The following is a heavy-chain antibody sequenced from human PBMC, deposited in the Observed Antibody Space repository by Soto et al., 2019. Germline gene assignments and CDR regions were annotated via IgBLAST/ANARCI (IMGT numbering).Heavy chain of an antibody. V-gene: IGHV3-21*01. CDR1: GFTFSSYS. Sequence: GGSLRLSCAASGFTFSSYSMNWVRQAPGKGLEWVSSISSSSSYIYYADSVKGRFTISRDNAKNSLYLQMNSLRAEDTAVYYCARDLDFVVVVAAPRLLEVRFGMDVWGQGTTVTVSS. J-gene: IGHJ6*02. D-gene: IGHD2-15*01. CDR3: ARDLDFVVVVAAPRLLEVRFGMDV. CDR2: ISSSSSYI.